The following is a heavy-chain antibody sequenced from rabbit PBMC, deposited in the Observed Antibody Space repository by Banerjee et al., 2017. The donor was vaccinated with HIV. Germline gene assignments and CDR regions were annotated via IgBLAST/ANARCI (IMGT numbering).Heavy chain of an antibody. V-gene: IGHV1S40*01. CDR3: RSTRNSHYAYFNL. CDR1: GFSFSSGYD. Sequence: QSLEESGGDLVKPGASLTPTCTASGFSFSSGYDMRWARQAPGKGLEWISCIYAGSSGNSSYARWAERPVTISNSPSPWMLVRTGFLTAAGTNVYCCRSTRNSHYAYFNLWSPGSLVTV. D-gene: IGHD8-1*01. J-gene: IGHJ4*01. CDR2: IYAGSSGNS.